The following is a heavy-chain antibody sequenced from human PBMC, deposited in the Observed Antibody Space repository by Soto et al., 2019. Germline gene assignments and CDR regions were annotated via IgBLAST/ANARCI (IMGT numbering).Heavy chain of an antibody. CDR1: GFSIRSSSYY. CDR2: IYYSGST. V-gene: IGHV4-39*01. Sequence: SETLSHTCPFSGFSIRSSSYYWGWIRKPPGKGLEWIGSIYYSGSTYYNPSLKSRVTISRDNAKNTLYLQMNSLRAEDTAVYYCAVAVAGPTAIGYWGQGTLVTVSS. J-gene: IGHJ4*02. CDR3: AVAVAGPTAIGY. D-gene: IGHD6-19*01.